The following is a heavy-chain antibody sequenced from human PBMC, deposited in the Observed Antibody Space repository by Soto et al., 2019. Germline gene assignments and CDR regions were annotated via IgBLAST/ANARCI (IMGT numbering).Heavy chain of an antibody. D-gene: IGHD3-16*02. V-gene: IGHV3-15*01. CDR1: GFTFSNAW. CDR2: IKSKTDGGTT. CDR3: TTDIVFANWFDP. Sequence: EVQLVESGGGLVKPGGSLRLSCAASGFTFSNAWMSWVRQAPGKGLEWVGRIKSKTDGGTTDYAAPVKGRFTISRDDSKNTLYLQMNSLKIEDTAVYYCTTDIVFANWFDPWGQGTLVTVSS. J-gene: IGHJ5*02.